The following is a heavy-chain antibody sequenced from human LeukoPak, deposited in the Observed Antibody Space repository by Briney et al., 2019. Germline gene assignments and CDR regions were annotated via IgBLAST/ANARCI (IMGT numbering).Heavy chain of an antibody. Sequence: SETLSLTCTVSGGSIISSSYYWGWIRQPPGKGLEWIGSIYYLGNTDYNPSLKSRVTISVDTSKNQFSLRLSSVTAADTAVYYCARDRFDDSSGYYYHYYYYMDVRGKGTTVTVSS. D-gene: IGHD3-22*01. CDR3: ARDRFDDSSGYYYHYYYYMDV. CDR2: IYYLGNT. V-gene: IGHV4-39*07. CDR1: GGSIISSSYY. J-gene: IGHJ6*03.